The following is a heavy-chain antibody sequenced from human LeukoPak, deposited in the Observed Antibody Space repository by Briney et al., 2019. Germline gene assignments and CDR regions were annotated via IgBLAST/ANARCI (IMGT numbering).Heavy chain of an antibody. Sequence: GGSLRLSCAASGFTFSSYAMHWVRQAPGKGLEWVAVISYDGSNKYYADSVKGRFTISRDNSKNTLYLQMNSLRAEDTAVYYCARDSSSWYYFDYWGQGTLVTVSS. D-gene: IGHD6-13*01. CDR3: ARDSSSWYYFDY. J-gene: IGHJ4*02. V-gene: IGHV3-30-3*01. CDR1: GFTFSSYA. CDR2: ISYDGSNK.